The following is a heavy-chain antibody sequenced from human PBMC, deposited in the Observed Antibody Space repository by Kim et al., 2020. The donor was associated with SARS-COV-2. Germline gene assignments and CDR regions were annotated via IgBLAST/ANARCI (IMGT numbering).Heavy chain of an antibody. CDR3: ARVPVTIFGVVIRDYYGMDV. Sequence: ASVKVSCKASGYTFTSYAMHWVRQAPGQRLEWMGWINAGNGNTKYSQKFQGRVTITRDTSASTAYMELSSLRSEDTAVYYCARVPVTIFGVVIRDYYGMDVWGQGTTVTVSS. D-gene: IGHD3-3*01. V-gene: IGHV1-3*01. J-gene: IGHJ6*02. CDR2: INAGNGNT. CDR1: GYTFTSYA.